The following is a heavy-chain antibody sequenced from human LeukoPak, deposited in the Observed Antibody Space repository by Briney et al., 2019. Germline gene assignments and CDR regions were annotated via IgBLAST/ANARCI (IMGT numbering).Heavy chain of an antibody. CDR3: ARGDGY. CDR2: ISPGNSTK. J-gene: IGHJ4*02. Sequence: PGGSLRLSCAASGFTFSSYSMNWVRQAPGKGLEWVSYISPGNSTKYYADSVKGRFTISRDNAKNSLYLQMSSLRAEDTAVYYCARGDGYWGQGTLVTVSS. CDR1: GFTFSSYS. V-gene: IGHV3-48*01.